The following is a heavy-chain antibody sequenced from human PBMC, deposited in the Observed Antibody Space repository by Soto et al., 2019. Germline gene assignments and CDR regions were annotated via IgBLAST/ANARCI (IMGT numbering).Heavy chain of an antibody. D-gene: IGHD2-8*01. CDR1: GGSFSGYY. CDR3: ARVRYCTNGAPRPCYFDY. J-gene: IGHJ4*02. V-gene: IGHV4-34*01. Sequence: SETLSLTCAVYGGSFSGYYWSWIRQPPGKGLEWIGEINHSGSTNYNPSLKSRVTISVDTSKIQFSLMLGSVTAADTAVYYCARVRYCTNGAPRPCYFDYWGQGTLVTVSS. CDR2: INHSGST.